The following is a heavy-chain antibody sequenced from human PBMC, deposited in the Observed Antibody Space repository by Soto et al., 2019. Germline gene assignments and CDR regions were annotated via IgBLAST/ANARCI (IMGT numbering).Heavy chain of an antibody. D-gene: IGHD3-9*01. CDR2: IYYSGST. CDR3: ARVGDHYDILTGYFGY. V-gene: IGHV4-61*01. J-gene: IGHJ4*02. Sequence: SETLSLTCTVSGGSVSSGNYYWSWIRQPPGKGLEWIGYIYYSGSTNYNPSLKSRVTISVDTSKNQFSLKLSSVTAADTAVYFCARVGDHYDILTGYFGYWGQGTLVTVS. CDR1: GGSVSSGNYY.